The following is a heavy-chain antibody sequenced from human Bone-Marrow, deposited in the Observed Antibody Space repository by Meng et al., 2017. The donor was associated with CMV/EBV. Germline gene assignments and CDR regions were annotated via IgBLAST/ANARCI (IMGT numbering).Heavy chain of an antibody. J-gene: IGHJ6*02. D-gene: IGHD2-2*01. V-gene: IGHV1-69*10. CDR2: IIPILGIA. CDR1: GGTFSSYA. Sequence: SVKVSCKASGGTFSSYAISWVRQAPGQGLEWMGGIIPILGIANYAQKFQGRVTITTDESTSTAYMELSSLRSEDTAVYYCARHPDRTSHLQNYYYYGMDVWGQGTTVTVSS. CDR3: ARHPDRTSHLQNYYYYGMDV.